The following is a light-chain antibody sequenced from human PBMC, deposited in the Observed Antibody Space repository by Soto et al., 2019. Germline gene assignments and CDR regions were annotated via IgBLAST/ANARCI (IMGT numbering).Light chain of an antibody. V-gene: IGLV2-11*01. CDR3: CSYAGSLHVV. CDR1: GSDVGGYNY. J-gene: IGLJ2*01. Sequence: QSALTQPRSVSGSPGQSVTISCTGTGSDVGGYNYVSWYQQHPGKAPKLMIYDVSKRPSGVPDRFSGSKSGNTASLTISGLQAEDEADYYCCSYAGSLHVVFGGGTKLTVL. CDR2: DVS.